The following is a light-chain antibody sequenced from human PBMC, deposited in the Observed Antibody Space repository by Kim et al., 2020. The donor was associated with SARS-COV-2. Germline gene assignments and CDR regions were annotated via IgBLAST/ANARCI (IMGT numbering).Light chain of an antibody. V-gene: IGLV4-69*01. CDR2: LNSDGSH. Sequence: QLVLTQSPSASASLGASVKLTCTLTSGHISYAIAWHQQQPEKGPRFLMILNSDGSHSKGDGIPDRFSGSSSGAERYLTISSLQSEDEADYYCQTWGTGIQIFGGGTQLTVL. CDR1: SGHISYA. CDR3: QTWGTGIQI. J-gene: IGLJ2*01.